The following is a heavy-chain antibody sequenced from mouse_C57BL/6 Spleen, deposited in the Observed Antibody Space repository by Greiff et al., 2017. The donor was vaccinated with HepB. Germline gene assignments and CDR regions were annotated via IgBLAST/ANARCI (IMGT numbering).Heavy chain of an antibody. J-gene: IGHJ2*01. CDR1: GFTFSSYA. CDR3: ARDEIYDGYIYFDY. Sequence: EVKLVESGGGLVKPGGSLKLSCAASGFTFSSYAMSWVRQTPEKRLEWVATISDGGSYTYYPDNVKGRFTISRDNAKNNLYLQMSHLKSEDTAMYYCARDEIYDGYIYFDYWGQGTTLTVSS. D-gene: IGHD2-3*01. V-gene: IGHV5-4*01. CDR2: ISDGGSYT.